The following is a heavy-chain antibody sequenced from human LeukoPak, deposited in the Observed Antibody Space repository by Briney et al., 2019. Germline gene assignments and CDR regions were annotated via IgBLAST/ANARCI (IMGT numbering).Heavy chain of an antibody. Sequence: GGSLRLSCAASGFPFGDYAMHWVRQAPGKGLEWVSGIRWSSDSVGYADSVRGRFTISRDKAKNSLYLQMNSLRAEGTALYYCVKDFGQTTAAIAYWGQGTLVTVSS. CDR1: GFPFGDYA. D-gene: IGHD2-2*01. CDR2: IRWSSDSV. CDR3: VKDFGQTTAAIAY. V-gene: IGHV3-9*01. J-gene: IGHJ4*02.